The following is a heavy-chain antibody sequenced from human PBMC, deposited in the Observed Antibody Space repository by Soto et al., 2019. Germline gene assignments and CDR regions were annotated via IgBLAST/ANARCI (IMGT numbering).Heavy chain of an antibody. CDR1: GGSFSGYY. Sequence: QVQLQQWGAGLLKPSETLSLTCAVYGGSFSGYYWSWIRQPPGKGLEWIGEINHSGSTNYNPSLKSRVTISVDTSKNQFSLKLSSVTAADTAVYYCARTRAQKYSSGWYVGASHTGYYYYYGMDVWGQGTTVTVSS. J-gene: IGHJ6*02. D-gene: IGHD6-19*01. V-gene: IGHV4-34*01. CDR3: ARTRAQKYSSGWYVGASHTGYYYYYGMDV. CDR2: INHSGST.